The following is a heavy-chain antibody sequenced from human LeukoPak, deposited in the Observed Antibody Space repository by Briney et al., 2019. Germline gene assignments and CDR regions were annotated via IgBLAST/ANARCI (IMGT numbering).Heavy chain of an antibody. CDR1: GFTFSTYA. CDR3: ARDHHELLDTAMVDY. CDR2: ISGSGGST. V-gene: IGHV3-23*01. D-gene: IGHD5-18*01. Sequence: GGSLRLSCAASGFTFSTYAMSWVRQAPGKGLEWVSTISGSGGSTYYADSVKGRFTISRDNSKNTLYLQMNSLSAEDTAVYYCARDHHELLDTAMVDYWGQGTLVTVSS. J-gene: IGHJ4*02.